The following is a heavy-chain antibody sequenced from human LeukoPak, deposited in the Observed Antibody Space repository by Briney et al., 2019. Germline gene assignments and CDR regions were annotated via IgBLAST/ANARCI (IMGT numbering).Heavy chain of an antibody. Sequence: GGSLRLSCAASGFTFSTYAMSWVRQAPGKGLEWVSAIGDGGYSTYFADSVEGRFTVSRDNSRNTLYLQMNSLRVEDTALYYCARDRGGGWLHDAFDMWGQGTMVTVSS. V-gene: IGHV3-23*01. CDR3: ARDRGGGWLHDAFDM. J-gene: IGHJ3*02. D-gene: IGHD6-19*01. CDR2: IGDGGYST. CDR1: GFTFSTYA.